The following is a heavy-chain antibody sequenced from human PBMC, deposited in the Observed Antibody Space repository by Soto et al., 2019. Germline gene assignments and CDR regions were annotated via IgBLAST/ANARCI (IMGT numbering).Heavy chain of an antibody. D-gene: IGHD1-26*01. CDR1: GFNVGKHY. CDR2: IYTSGMT. Sequence: DVQLVESGGALVQPGGSLRLSCAASGFNVGKHYMSWVRQAPGKGLEWVSVIYTSGMTHHSESVKGRFTISRDNLNNTVSLQMTSLRAEDSAVYYCAKEGDAGAFDLWGQGTMVTVSS. V-gene: IGHV3-66*01. CDR3: AKEGDAGAFDL. J-gene: IGHJ3*01.